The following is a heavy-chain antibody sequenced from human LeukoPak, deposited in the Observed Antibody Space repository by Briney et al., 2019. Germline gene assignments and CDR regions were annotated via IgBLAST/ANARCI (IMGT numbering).Heavy chain of an antibody. CDR2: IYYSET. CDR3: ARTQGWGTVRTGYYYGMDV. CDR1: GGSIYGSY. V-gene: IGHV4-59*08. Sequence: SETLSLTCTVSGGSIYGSYWSWIRQPPGKGLEWIGYIYYSETYNNPSLKMQVRISIDTYKTQFSLNLRFVTAADTAVYFCARTQGWGTVRTGYYYGMDVWGQGTTVTVSS. D-gene: IGHD4-11*01. J-gene: IGHJ6*02.